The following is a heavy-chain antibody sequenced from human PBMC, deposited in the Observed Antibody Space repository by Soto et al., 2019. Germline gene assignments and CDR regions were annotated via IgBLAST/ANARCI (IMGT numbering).Heavy chain of an antibody. V-gene: IGHV4-59*08. Sequence: SETLSLTCIVSGGSISNYYWSWIRQPPGKGLEWIGYIYYSGSTNYNPPLTSRVTISVDTSKNQFSLKLSSVTAADTAVYYCARHRYSYGVYYFDYWGQG. J-gene: IGHJ4*02. CDR1: GGSISNYY. CDR3: ARHRYSYGVYYFDY. D-gene: IGHD5-18*01. CDR2: IYYSGST.